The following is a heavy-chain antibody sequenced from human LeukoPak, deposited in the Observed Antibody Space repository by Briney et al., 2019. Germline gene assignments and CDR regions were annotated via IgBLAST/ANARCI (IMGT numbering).Heavy chain of an antibody. V-gene: IGHV3-30-3*01. CDR1: GLTFSTRV. J-gene: IGHJ4*02. D-gene: IGHD3-3*01. CDR3: ATDRGWRTSGYYLYYFEY. CDR2: VSHIESHNK. Sequence: GSSLRLSCAASGLTFSTRVMHWVRQAPGEGLEWVALVSHIESHNKQYADSVRGRYTISRDNTKNSLYLQMSSLRAEDTAVYYCATDRGWRTSGYYLYYFEYWGQGTLVTFSS.